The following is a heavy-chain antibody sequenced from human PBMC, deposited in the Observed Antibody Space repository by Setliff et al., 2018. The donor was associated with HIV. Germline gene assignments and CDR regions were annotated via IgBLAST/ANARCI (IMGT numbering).Heavy chain of an antibody. CDR3: VRHGGTIVVVTTPRLVVWYTDL. CDR1: GGSINSSSYY. D-gene: IGHD2-21*02. Sequence: SETLSLTCTVSGGSINSSSYYWGWIRQPPGKGPEWIGSIYYSGSTYYNPSLKSRVTISEDTSKNQISLKLSSVSAADTAVYYCVRHGGTIVVVTTPRLVVWYTDLWGRGTLVTVSS. V-gene: IGHV4-39*01. CDR2: IYYSGST. J-gene: IGHJ2*01.